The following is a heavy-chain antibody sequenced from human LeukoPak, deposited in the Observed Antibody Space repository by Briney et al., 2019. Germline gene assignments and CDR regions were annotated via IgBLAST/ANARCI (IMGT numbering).Heavy chain of an antibody. CDR3: ARERYISPFWRFDP. D-gene: IGHD3-3*02. V-gene: IGHV4-4*08. CDR1: GVSMKGYY. CDR2: IYTTGST. Sequence: SETLSLTCNVSGVSMKGYYWSWIRQPPGKGLEWIGYIYTTGSTNYNPSLKRRVTISVDTSKNQFSLTLTSVTAADTAVYYCARERYISPFWRFDPWGQGTLVTVSS. J-gene: IGHJ5*02.